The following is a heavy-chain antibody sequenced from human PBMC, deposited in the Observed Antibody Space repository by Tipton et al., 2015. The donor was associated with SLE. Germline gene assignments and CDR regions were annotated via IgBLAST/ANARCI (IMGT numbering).Heavy chain of an antibody. CDR1: GYSISSGYY. Sequence: TLSLTCAVSGYSISSGYYWGWIRQPPGKGLEWIGSIYHSGSTYYNPSLKSRVTISVDTSKNQFSLKLSSVTAADTAVYYCATYSSGWPAPDAFDIWGQGTMVTVSS. CDR2: IYHSGST. D-gene: IGHD6-19*01. CDR3: ATYSSGWPAPDAFDI. V-gene: IGHV4-38-2*01. J-gene: IGHJ3*02.